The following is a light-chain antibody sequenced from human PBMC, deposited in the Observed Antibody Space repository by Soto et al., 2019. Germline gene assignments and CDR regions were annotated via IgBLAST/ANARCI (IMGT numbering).Light chain of an antibody. V-gene: IGKV1-5*03. CDR2: KAS. Sequence: DIQMTQSPSTLSASVGDRVTITCRASQSISSWLAWYQQKPGKAPKLLIYKASSLGSGVPSRFSGSGSGTEFTLTISSLQPDDFATYYCQQYNSYSITFAPGTKVDIK. J-gene: IGKJ3*01. CDR3: QQYNSYSIT. CDR1: QSISSW.